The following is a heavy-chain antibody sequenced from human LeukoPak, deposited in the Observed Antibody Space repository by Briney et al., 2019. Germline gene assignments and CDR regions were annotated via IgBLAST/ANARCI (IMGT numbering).Heavy chain of an antibody. D-gene: IGHD3-3*01. CDR1: GFTFSSYE. Sequence: PGGSLRLSCAASGFTFSSYEMNWVRQAPGKGLEWVSYISSSGSTIYYADSVKGRFTISRDNAKNSLYLQMNSLRAEDTAVYYCARSPPSYDFWSGYDLDYWGQGTLVTVSS. CDR2: ISSSGSTI. J-gene: IGHJ4*02. V-gene: IGHV3-48*03. CDR3: ARSPPSYDFWSGYDLDY.